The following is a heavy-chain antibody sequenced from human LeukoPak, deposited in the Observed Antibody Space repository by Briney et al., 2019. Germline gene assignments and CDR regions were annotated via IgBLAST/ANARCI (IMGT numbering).Heavy chain of an antibody. V-gene: IGHV3-23*01. J-gene: IGHJ4*02. CDR1: GFTFSSYA. Sequence: PGGPLRLSCAASGFTFSSYAMSWVRQAPGKGLEWVSAISGSGGSTYYADSVKGRFTISRDNSTNTLYLQMNSLRAEDTAVYYCAKASPYYYDSSGYWNYWGQGTLVTVSS. CDR2: ISGSGGST. D-gene: IGHD3-22*01. CDR3: AKASPYYYDSSGYWNY.